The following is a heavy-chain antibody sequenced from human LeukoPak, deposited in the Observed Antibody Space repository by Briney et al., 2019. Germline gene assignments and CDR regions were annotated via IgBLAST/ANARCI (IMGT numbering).Heavy chain of an antibody. D-gene: IGHD5-12*01. V-gene: IGHV4-34*01. J-gene: IGHJ4*02. CDR1: GGSFSGYY. CDR2: IDHSGST. CDR3: ARGGYSGYVY. Sequence: SETLSLTCAVYGGSFSGYYWSWIRQPPGKGLEWIGEIDHSGSTNYNPSLKSRVTISVDTSKNQFSLKLSSVTAADTAVYYCARGGYSGYVYWGQGTLVTVSS.